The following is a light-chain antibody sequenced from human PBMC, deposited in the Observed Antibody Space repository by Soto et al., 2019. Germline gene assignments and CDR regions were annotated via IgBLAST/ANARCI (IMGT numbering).Light chain of an antibody. CDR2: GAA. Sequence: EIVLTQSPGTLSLSQGERVTLSCRASRSVSNNYVAWYQQIPGQAPRLVIYGAASRAAGIPDRFSGSGSGTDFSLAISRLEPEDFAVYFCQQYGTWPLTFGGGTKVDIK. CDR1: RSVSNNY. V-gene: IGKV3-20*01. J-gene: IGKJ4*01. CDR3: QQYGTWPLT.